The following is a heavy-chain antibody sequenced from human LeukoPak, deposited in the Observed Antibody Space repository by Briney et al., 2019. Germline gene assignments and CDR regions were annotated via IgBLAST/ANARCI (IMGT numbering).Heavy chain of an antibody. J-gene: IGHJ6*02. D-gene: IGHD3-3*01. CDR2: ISDIGSI. CDR3: ARGPSTEYYDFWSGYYTRYGMDV. CDR1: GGSISSYY. V-gene: IGHV4-59*08. Sequence: SETLSLTCTVSGGSISSYYWSWIRQPPGKGLEWIAYISDIGSINYNPSLKSRVTISVDTSKNQFSLKLSSVTAADTAVYYCARGPSTEYYDFWSGYYTRYGMDVWGQGTTVTVSS.